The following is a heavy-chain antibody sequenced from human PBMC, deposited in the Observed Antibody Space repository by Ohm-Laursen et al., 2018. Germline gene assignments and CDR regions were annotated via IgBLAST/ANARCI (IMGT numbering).Heavy chain of an antibody. Sequence: SLRLSCAASGFTVNNNYMSWVRQAPGKGLEWVSVIHSGGNTYYVDSVKGRFTISRDNAKNSLCLQMNSLRADDTAVYYCARGAYASWGQGTLVTVSS. V-gene: IGHV3-66*01. CDR3: ARGAYAS. CDR1: GFTVNNNY. J-gene: IGHJ5*02. D-gene: IGHD3-16*01. CDR2: IHSGGNT.